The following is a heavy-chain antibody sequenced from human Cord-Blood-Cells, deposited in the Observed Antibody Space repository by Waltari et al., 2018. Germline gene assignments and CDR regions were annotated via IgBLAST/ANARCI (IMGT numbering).Heavy chain of an antibody. V-gene: IGHV4-34*01. CDR3: ARGLHYYDSSGYYYFDY. CDR2: INHSGST. Sequence: QVQLQQWGAGLLKPSATLSLTCAVYVGSFSGYYWRWIRQPPGKGLEWIGEINHSGSTNYTPSLKSRVTISVDTSKNQFSLKLSSVTAADTAVYYCARGLHYYDSSGYYYFDYWGQGTLVTVSS. J-gene: IGHJ4*02. CDR1: VGSFSGYY. D-gene: IGHD3-22*01.